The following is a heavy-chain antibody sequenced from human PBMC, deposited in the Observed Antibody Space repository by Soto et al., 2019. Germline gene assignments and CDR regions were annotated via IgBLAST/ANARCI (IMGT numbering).Heavy chain of an antibody. CDR3: ARVTDYYESSGYFDY. CDR2: IKQDGSEK. Sequence: EVQLVESGGGLVQPGGSLRLSCAASGFTFSRYWMSWVRQAPGKGLEWVANIKQDGSEKYYVDSVKCRFTISRDNAKNSLNLQMNSLRAEDTAVYYCARVTDYYESSGYFDYWGQGTLVTVSS. V-gene: IGHV3-7*01. J-gene: IGHJ4*02. D-gene: IGHD3-22*01. CDR1: GFTFSRYW.